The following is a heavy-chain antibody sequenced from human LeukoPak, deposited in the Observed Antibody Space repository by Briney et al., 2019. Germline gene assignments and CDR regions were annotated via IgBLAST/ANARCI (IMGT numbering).Heavy chain of an antibody. Sequence: SGGSLRLSCTASGFTFSGYSMNWVRQAPGKGLEWISYIRSSGSTIYYADSMKGRFTISRDNAKNSLYLQMNSLRAEDTAVYYCARMNYISSGWGAPFDYWGQGTLVTVSS. J-gene: IGHJ4*02. CDR3: ARMNYISSGWGAPFDY. V-gene: IGHV3-48*04. D-gene: IGHD1-7*01. CDR2: IRSSGSTI. CDR1: GFTFSGYS.